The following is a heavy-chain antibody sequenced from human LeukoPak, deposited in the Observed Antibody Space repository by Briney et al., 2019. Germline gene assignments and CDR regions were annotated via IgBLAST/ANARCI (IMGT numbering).Heavy chain of an antibody. Sequence: SETLSLTCTVSGGSISSYYWSWIRQPAGKGLEWIGRIYTSGSTNYNPSLKGRVTMSVDTSKNQFSLKLSSVTAADAAVYSCARDGSYDFWSGSTHYYYMDVWGKGTTVTVSS. CDR3: ARDGSYDFWSGSTHYYYMDV. J-gene: IGHJ6*03. CDR1: GGSISSYY. D-gene: IGHD3-3*01. CDR2: IYTSGST. V-gene: IGHV4-4*07.